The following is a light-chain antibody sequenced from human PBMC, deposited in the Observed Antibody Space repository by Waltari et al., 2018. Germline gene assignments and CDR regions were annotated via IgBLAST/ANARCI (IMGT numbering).Light chain of an antibody. CDR3: AAWDDSLKGVL. CDR2: AAD. V-gene: IGLV1-36*01. CDR1: RSNIGNNA. Sequence: QSVLTQTPSVSEAPRQRVTITCSGSRSNIGNNAVNWYQQVPGKAPNLLVFAADLLPSGVSDRFSGSKSGTSASLAISGLRSEDEGVYFCAAWDDSLKGVLFGGGTKLTVL. J-gene: IGLJ2*01.